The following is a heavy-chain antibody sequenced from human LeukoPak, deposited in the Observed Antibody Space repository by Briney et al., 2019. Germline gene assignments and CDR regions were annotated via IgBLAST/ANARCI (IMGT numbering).Heavy chain of an antibody. CDR3: ATTLRNNPP. V-gene: IGHV1-8*01. Sequence: ASVKVSCKASGYSFTSYDINWVRQATGQGLEWIGYMNPNTGNTGYAQKFQGRVTLTRDTSVSTAYMELSSLTSEDTAVYYCATTLRNNPPWGQGTLVTVSS. D-gene: IGHD1-14*01. J-gene: IGHJ5*02. CDR1: GYSFTSYD. CDR2: MNPNTGNT.